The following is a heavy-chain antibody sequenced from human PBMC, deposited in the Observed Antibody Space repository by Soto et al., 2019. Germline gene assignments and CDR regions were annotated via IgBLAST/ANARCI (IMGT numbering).Heavy chain of an antibody. CDR3: ARETGRATATLDYYYFHMYV. V-gene: IGHV1-2*04. CDR2: INPNSVVT. J-gene: IGHJ6*03. CDR1: GDSFNDYY. Sequence: QVQLVQSGAEVRKPGASVTVSCRSSGDSFNDYYIHWVRQAPDPGLEWMVWINPNSVVTKFAHKFPGWFIMSRVTSIRTFLWQLSIPRFDDTAVNYCARETGRATATLDYYYFHMYVWGKGTTVTVSS. D-gene: IGHD4-17*01.